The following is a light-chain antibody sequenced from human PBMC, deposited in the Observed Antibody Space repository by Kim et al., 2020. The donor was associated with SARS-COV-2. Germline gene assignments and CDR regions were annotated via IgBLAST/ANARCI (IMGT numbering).Light chain of an antibody. V-gene: IGKV1-27*01. J-gene: IGKJ1*01. CDR3: QKYNGAPWT. Sequence: ASVGDRVPITCRASQDISSNVAWYQPKPGDVPKLLIYDASALLSGVPSRFSGSGSGTDFTLTISSLQPEDVATYYCQKYNGAPWTFGQGTKVDIK. CDR2: DAS. CDR1: QDISSN.